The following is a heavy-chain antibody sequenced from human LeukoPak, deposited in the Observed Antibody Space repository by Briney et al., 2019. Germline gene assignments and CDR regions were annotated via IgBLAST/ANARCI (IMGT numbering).Heavy chain of an antibody. CDR2: ILFSGST. CDR1: GASVNSSSFC. J-gene: IGHJ4*02. D-gene: IGHD3-3*01. CDR3: ARHRRYYDDYIDY. Sequence: SETLSLTCGVSGASVNSSSFCWGWIRQSPGKRLEWIAHILFSGSTQYSPSLKSRVTISIDTSKSQFFLKLTSVSAADTAVYYCARHRRYYDDYIDYWGQGTLVVVSS. V-gene: IGHV4-39*01.